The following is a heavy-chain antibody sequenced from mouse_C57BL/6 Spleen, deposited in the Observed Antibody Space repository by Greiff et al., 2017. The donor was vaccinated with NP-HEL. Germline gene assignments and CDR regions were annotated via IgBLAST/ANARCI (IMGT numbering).Heavy chain of an antibody. CDR2: IDPSDSYT. Sequence: VQLQQPGAELVMPGASVKLSCKASGYTFTSYWMHWVKQRPGQGLEWIGEIDPSDSYTNYNQKFKGKSTLTVDTSSSTAYMQLSSLTSEDSAVYYCARSTGAWFAYWGQGTLVTVSA. V-gene: IGHV1-69*01. J-gene: IGHJ3*01. CDR1: GYTFTSYW. D-gene: IGHD4-1*02. CDR3: ARSTGAWFAY.